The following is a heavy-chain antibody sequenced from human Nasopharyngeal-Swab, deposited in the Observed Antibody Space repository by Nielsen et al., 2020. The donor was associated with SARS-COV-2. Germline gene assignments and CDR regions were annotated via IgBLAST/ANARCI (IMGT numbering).Heavy chain of an antibody. J-gene: IGHJ6*03. CDR2: MNPNSGNT. D-gene: IGHD3-3*01. CDR1: GYTFTSYD. Sequence: ASVKVSCKASGYTFTSYDINWVRQATGQGLEWMGWMNPNSGNTGYAQKFQGRVTMTRNTSISTAYMELSSLRSADTAVYYCARLSNYDFWSGYYAYMDVWGKGTTVTVSS. V-gene: IGHV1-8*01. CDR3: ARLSNYDFWSGYYAYMDV.